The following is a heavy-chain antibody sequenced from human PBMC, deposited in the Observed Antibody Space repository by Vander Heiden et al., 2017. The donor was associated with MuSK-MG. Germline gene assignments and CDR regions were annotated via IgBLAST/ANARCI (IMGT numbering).Heavy chain of an antibody. CDR1: GYTFTSYA. J-gene: IGHJ5*02. D-gene: IGHD1-26*01. V-gene: IGHV7-4-1*02. CDR3: ARGGLRGWSYVGFRRNWFDP. Sequence: QVQLVQSGSELKKPGASVKVSCKASGYTFTSYAMNWVRQAPGQGLEWMGWINTNTGNPTYAQGFTGRLVVALDTSVSTAYLQISRLKAEETAVYYCARGGLRGWSYVGFRRNWFDPRLQGTLVTLSS. CDR2: INTNTGNP.